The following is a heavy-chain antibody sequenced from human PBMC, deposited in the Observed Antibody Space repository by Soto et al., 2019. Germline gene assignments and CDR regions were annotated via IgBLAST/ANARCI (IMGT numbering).Heavy chain of an antibody. Sequence: QVQLQESGPGLVKPSQTPSLTCSVSVGSISSGDYYWSWIRQPPGKGLEWIGYIYYSGSSYYNPSLKSRVAISVDTSKNQFSLKLNSVTAADTAVYYCARGGDYFDCWGQGTLVTVSS. J-gene: IGHJ4*02. D-gene: IGHD3-16*01. CDR1: VGSISSGDYY. CDR3: ARGGDYFDC. V-gene: IGHV4-30-4*01. CDR2: IYYSGSS.